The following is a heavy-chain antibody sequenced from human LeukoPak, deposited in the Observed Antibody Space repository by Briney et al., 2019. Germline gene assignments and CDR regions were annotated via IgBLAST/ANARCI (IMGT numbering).Heavy chain of an antibody. J-gene: IGHJ4*02. V-gene: IGHV3-30*18. Sequence: GGSLRLSCAASGYTFSTFGMHWVRQAPGKGLEWVAVISYDGNSKFYADSVKGRFTISRDNSKNTVFLQMNSLRAEDTAVYYCAKELWFGTFDYWGQGTLVTVSS. CDR2: ISYDGNSK. CDR3: AKELWFGTFDY. CDR1: GYTFSTFG. D-gene: IGHD3-10*01.